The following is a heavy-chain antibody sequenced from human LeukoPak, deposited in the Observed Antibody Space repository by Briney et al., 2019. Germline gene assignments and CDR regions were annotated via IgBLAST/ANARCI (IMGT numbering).Heavy chain of an antibody. CDR3: AKSLRYYDSSGYYRWFDP. CDR2: ISGSGGST. D-gene: IGHD3-22*01. CDR1: GFTFSSYA. J-gene: IGHJ5*02. Sequence: GGSLRLSCAASGFTFSSYAMSWVRQAPGKGLEWVSAISGSGGSTYYADSVKGRFTISRDNSKNTLYLQMNSLGAEDTAVYYCAKSLRYYDSSGYYRWFDPWGQGTLVTVSS. V-gene: IGHV3-23*01.